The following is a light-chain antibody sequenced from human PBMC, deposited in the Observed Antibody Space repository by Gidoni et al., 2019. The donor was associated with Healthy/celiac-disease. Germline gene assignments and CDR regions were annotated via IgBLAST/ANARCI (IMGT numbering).Light chain of an antibody. CDR2: DAT. J-gene: IGKJ3*01. CDR1: QDISNY. Sequence: DIQMTQSPSSLSASVGDRVTITCQASQDISNYLNWYQQKPGKAPKLLIYDATSVETGVPLMFSVSVSGTDFPCTINSLQPEDIGTYACQQYDNLLFTVXPXTKVNI. CDR3: QQYDNLLFT. V-gene: IGKV1-33*01.